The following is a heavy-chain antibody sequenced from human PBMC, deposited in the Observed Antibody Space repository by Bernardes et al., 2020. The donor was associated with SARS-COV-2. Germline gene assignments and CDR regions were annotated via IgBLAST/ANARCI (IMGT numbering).Heavy chain of an antibody. Sequence: EGSLRLSCAASGFTVTKNYMSWVRQAPGQGLEWVSHIYDGGRPYYADSVKGRFTISRDNSKNTFNLQVNNLRAEDTAVYYCAVRISGCVYWGKGTLLTVSS. CDR2: IYDGGRP. CDR3: AVRISGCVY. V-gene: IGHV3-66*01. CDR1: GFTVTKNY. J-gene: IGHJ4*02. D-gene: IGHD2-21*01.